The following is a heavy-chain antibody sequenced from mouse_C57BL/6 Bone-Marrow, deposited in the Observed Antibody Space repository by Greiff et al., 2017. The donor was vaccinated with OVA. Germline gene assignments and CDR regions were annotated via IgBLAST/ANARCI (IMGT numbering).Heavy chain of an antibody. D-gene: IGHD2-10*02. V-gene: IGHV1-7*01. CDR1: GYTFTSYW. CDR2: INPSSGYT. CDR3: ARSVWEWYFDV. Sequence: VQLQQSGAELAKPGASVKLSCKASGYTFTSYWMHWVKQRPGQGLEWIGYINPSSGYTKYNQKFKDRATLTADKSSSTAYMQLSSLTYEDSAVYYCARSVWEWYFDVWGTGTTVTVSS. J-gene: IGHJ1*03.